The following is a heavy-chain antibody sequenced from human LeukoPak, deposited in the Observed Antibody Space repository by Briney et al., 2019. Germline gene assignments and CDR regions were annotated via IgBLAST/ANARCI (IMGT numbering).Heavy chain of an antibody. CDR3: ARVTPFSSGWYY. CDR2: ISAYNGNT. J-gene: IGHJ4*02. CDR1: GYTFTNYG. V-gene: IGHV1-18*01. D-gene: IGHD6-19*01. Sequence: GASVKVSCKASGYTFTNYGISWVRHAPGQGLEWRGWISAYNGNTNYAQKLQGRVTMTTDTSTSTAYMEMRSLRSDDTAVYYCARVTPFSSGWYYWGQGTLVTVSS.